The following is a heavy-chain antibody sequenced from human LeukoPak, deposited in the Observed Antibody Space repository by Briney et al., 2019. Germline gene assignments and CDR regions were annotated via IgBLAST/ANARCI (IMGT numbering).Heavy chain of an antibody. CDR3: ARVVVVAATLPDAFDI. V-gene: IGHV5-51*01. D-gene: IGHD2-15*01. CDR2: IYPDDSDT. J-gene: IGHJ3*02. Sequence: GESLKISCKGSGYSFTNHWIGWVRQMPGKGLEWMGIIYPDDSDTRYSPSFQGQVTISADKSISTAYLQWSSLKASDTAMYYCARVVVVAATLPDAFDIWGQGTMVTVSS. CDR1: GYSFTNHW.